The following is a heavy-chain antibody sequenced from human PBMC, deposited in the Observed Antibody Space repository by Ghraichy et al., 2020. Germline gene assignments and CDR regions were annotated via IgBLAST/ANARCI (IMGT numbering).Heavy chain of an antibody. V-gene: IGHV3-30*02. CDR3: AKDLQVLGYCSGGSCPYYYYGMDV. CDR2: IRYDGSNK. D-gene: IGHD2-15*01. CDR1: GFTFSSYG. J-gene: IGHJ6*02. Sequence: GGSLRLSCAASGFTFSSYGMHWVRQAPGKGLEWVAFIRYDGSNKYYADSVKGRFTISRDNSKNTLYLQMNSLRAEDTAVYYCAKDLQVLGYCSGGSCPYYYYGMDVWGQGTTVTVSS.